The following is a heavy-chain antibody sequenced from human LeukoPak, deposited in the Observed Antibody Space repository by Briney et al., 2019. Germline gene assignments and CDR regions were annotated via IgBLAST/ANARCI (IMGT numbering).Heavy chain of an antibody. V-gene: IGHV4-59*01. Sequence: SETLSLTCTVSGGSISSYYWSWIRQPPGKGLEWIGYIYYSGSTNYNPSLKSRVTISVDTSKNQFSLKLSSVTAAGTAVYYCAREESYYFDYWGQGTLVTVSS. CDR1: GGSISSYY. CDR3: AREESYYFDY. CDR2: IYYSGST. J-gene: IGHJ4*02.